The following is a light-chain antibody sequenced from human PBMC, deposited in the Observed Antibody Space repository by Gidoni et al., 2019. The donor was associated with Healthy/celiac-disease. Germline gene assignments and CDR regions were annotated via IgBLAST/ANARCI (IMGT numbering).Light chain of an antibody. Sequence: DIQMTQSTSSLSASVGDRVTITCRASQSISSYLNWYQQKPGKAPKLLIYAASSLQSGVPSRFSGSGSGTDFTLTISSLQPEDFATYYCQQSYSTPLFGQXTKLEIK. V-gene: IGKV1-39*01. CDR3: QQSYSTPL. CDR2: AAS. CDR1: QSISSY. J-gene: IGKJ2*01.